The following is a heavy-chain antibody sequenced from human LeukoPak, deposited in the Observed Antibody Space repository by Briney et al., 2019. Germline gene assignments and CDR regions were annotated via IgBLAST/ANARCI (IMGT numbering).Heavy chain of an antibody. CDR2: MNPNSGNT. CDR1: GYTFTSYD. CDR3: ARAGYSSGWYFEYYYYYMDV. V-gene: IGHV1-8*03. J-gene: IGHJ6*03. Sequence: ASVKVSCKASGYTFTSYDINWVRQATGQGLEWMGWMNPNSGNTGYAQKFQGRVTITRNTSISTAYMELSSLRSEDTAVYYCARAGYSSGWYFEYYYYYMDVWGKGTTVTVSS. D-gene: IGHD6-19*01.